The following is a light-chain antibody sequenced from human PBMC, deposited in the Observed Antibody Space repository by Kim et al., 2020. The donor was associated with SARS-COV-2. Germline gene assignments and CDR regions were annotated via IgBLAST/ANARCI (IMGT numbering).Light chain of an antibody. J-gene: IGLJ2*01. CDR1: SGSVASND. CDR2: EDN. Sequence: GKTVTISTADSSGSVASNDVQSYQQRPSTAPTTVILEDNQRPPGVPARFSCSVYSSASSASLTISGLKTEDEADYYCQSYDSSNVVFGGGTQLTVL. V-gene: IGLV6-57*02. CDR3: QSYDSSNVV.